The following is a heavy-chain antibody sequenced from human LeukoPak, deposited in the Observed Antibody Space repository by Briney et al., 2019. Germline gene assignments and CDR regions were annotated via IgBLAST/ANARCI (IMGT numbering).Heavy chain of an antibody. Sequence: SETLSLTCTVSGGSISSGDYYWSWIRQPPGKGLEWIGYIYYSGSTYYNPSLKSRVTISVDTSKNQFSLKLSSATAADTAVYYCARVDTEIGIDYWGQGTLVTVSS. CDR2: IYYSGST. J-gene: IGHJ4*02. V-gene: IGHV4-30-4*01. D-gene: IGHD5-18*01. CDR3: ARVDTEIGIDY. CDR1: GGSISSGDYY.